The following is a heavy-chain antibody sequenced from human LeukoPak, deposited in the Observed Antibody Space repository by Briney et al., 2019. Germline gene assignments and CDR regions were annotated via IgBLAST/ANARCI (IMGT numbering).Heavy chain of an antibody. CDR1: GYIFTNYA. CDR2: ITTSTGNP. Sequence: ASVNVSCKASGYIFTNYAINWMRQAPGQGLEWMGWITTSTGNPTYAQGFTGRFVFSSDTSVSTAYLQISSLKAEDTAVYYCARDGRWWELDYWGQGTLVTVSS. D-gene: IGHD2-15*01. CDR3: ARDGRWWELDY. J-gene: IGHJ4*02. V-gene: IGHV7-4-1*02.